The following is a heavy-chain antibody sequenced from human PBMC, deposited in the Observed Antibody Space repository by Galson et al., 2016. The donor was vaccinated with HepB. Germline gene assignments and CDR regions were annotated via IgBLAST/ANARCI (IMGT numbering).Heavy chain of an antibody. CDR2: ISYGGSNK. V-gene: IGHV3-30*18. CDR1: GFPFSNYG. Sequence: SLRLSCAASGFPFSNYGMHWVRQAPGKGLEWAAVISYGGSNKYYAESVKGRFTISRDNSKNTLYLQMNSLKAEDTAVYYCAKYSNFWSGYRPTKYYYGMDVWGQGTTVTVSS. D-gene: IGHD3-3*01. CDR3: AKYSNFWSGYRPTKYYYGMDV. J-gene: IGHJ6*02.